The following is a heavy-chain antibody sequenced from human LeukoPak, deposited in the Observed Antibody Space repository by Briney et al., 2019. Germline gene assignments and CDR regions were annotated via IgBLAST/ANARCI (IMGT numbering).Heavy chain of an antibody. CDR1: AGTFSSYA. V-gene: IGHV1-69*05. CDR2: IITIFGRA. J-gene: IGHJ3*02. Sequence: GSSVKVSCKASAGTFSSYAISWVRQAPGQGLEWMGGIITIFGRANYAQKFQGRGTITMDKSTSTAYMDLSRLRSGDTAVYSSSRDAGPDTGRYAFDIWGQGTMVTVSS. CDR3: SRDAGPDTGRYAFDI. D-gene: IGHD3-22*01.